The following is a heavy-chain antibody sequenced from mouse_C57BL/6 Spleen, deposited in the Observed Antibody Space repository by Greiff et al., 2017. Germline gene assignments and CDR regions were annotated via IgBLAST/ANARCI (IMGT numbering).Heavy chain of an antibody. J-gene: IGHJ2*01. CDR1: GFTFSNYW. Sequence: EVKLEESGGGLVQPGGSMKLSCVASGFTFSNYWMNWVRQSPEKGLEWVAQIRLKSDNYATPYAESVKGRFTVSRDDSKSCVYLKMNKSRDEDAEIYASTGENYGRRFDYWGKGTTLTVSS. CDR2: IRLKSDNYAT. CDR3: TGENYGRRFDY. V-gene: IGHV6-3*01. D-gene: IGHD1-1*01.